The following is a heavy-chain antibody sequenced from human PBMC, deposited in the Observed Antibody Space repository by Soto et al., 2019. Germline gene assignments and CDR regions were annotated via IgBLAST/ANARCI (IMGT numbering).Heavy chain of an antibody. CDR2: ISYDGSSK. Sequence: QVQLVESGGDVVQPGRSLRLSCAASHFSFSSSPMNWVRQAPGKGLAWVATISYDGSSKYYAESVEGRFTVSRDNSKNTLFLQVNSLRVEDTAVYYCAREGDYSNYFDYWGQGTLVTVSS. CDR3: AREGDYSNYFDY. J-gene: IGHJ4*02. CDR1: HFSFSSSP. D-gene: IGHD4-4*01. V-gene: IGHV3-30*04.